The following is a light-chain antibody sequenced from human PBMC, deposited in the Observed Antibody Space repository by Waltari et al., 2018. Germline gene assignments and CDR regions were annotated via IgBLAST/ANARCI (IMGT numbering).Light chain of an antibody. CDR3: QVWDSGSGRPQVI. J-gene: IGLJ2*01. CDR2: DDN. Sequence: SYVLTQPPSVSVAPGQTAIITCGVDNIGSTSVHWYQQRAGQAPVLVVHDDNDRPSGIPERLSGSNSGNTATLTISRVEAGDEADFYCQVWDSGSGRPQVIFGGGTRLTVL. CDR1: NIGSTS. V-gene: IGLV3-21*02.